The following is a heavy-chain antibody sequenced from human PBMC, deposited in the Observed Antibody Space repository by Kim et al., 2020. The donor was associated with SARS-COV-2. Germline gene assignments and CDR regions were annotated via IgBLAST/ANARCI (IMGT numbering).Heavy chain of an antibody. J-gene: IGHJ4*02. V-gene: IGHV3-53*01. Sequence: GGSLRLSCAASGFSVSPNYMSWVRQAPGKGLEWVSVLYSSGSTYYTDSVKGRFTISRDKSKKTVYLQMNSLRADDTAVYYCASGDDYPYYFDYWGQGTLVTVSS. CDR3: ASGDDYPYYFDY. CDR2: LYSSGST. D-gene: IGHD4-17*01. CDR1: GFSVSPNY.